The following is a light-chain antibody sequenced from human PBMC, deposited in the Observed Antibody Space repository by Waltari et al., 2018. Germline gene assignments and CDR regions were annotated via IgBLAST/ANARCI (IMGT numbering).Light chain of an antibody. J-gene: IGLJ3*02. CDR3: VLYVGSGTLV. Sequence: QTVVTQEPSFSVSPGGTVTLTCGLSSGSVSTNYYPSWYQQTPGQAPRTLIYSTNTRSSGVPDRFSGSILGNKAALTITGAQADDESDYYCVLYVGSGTLVFGGGTKLTVL. CDR2: STN. CDR1: SGSVSTNYY. V-gene: IGLV8-61*01.